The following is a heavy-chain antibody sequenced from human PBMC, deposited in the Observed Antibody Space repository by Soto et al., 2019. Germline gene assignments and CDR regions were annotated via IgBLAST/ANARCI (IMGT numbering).Heavy chain of an antibody. V-gene: IGHV4-31*03. CDR2: IYNSGTT. J-gene: IGHJ5*02. D-gene: IGHD2-15*01. CDR1: GVSISSGGYY. CDR3: ARDQGGYCSGGSCYSEGWFDP. Sequence: VQLQESGPGLVKPSQTLSLTCTVSGVSISSGGYYWTWIRQHPGKGLEWFGNIYNSGTTYYYPSLKSRVTISVDTSKNQFSLKLSSVTAADTAVYYCARDQGGYCSGGSCYSEGWFDPWGQGTLVTVSS.